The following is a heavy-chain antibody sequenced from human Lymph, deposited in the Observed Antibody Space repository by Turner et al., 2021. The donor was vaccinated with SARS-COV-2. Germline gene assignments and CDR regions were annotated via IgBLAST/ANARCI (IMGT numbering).Heavy chain of an antibody. V-gene: IGHV3-7*01. J-gene: IGHJ4*02. CDR3: ARMGSSSWYFDY. D-gene: IGHD1-26*01. Sequence: EVQLVGSGGGLVQPGGSLRLSCAASGFTFSYYWMSWVRQAPGKGLEWVANIKQDGSEKYYVDSVKSRFTISRDNAKNSLFLQMNSLRAEDTAVYYCARMGSSSWYFDYWGQGTLVTVSS. CDR1: GFTFSYYW. CDR2: IKQDGSEK.